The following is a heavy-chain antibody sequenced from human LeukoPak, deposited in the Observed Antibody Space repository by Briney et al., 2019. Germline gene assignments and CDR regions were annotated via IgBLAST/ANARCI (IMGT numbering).Heavy chain of an antibody. CDR1: GFPFSNYG. CDR2: IWYDGSNK. V-gene: IGHV3-33*06. CDR3: AKDRDTAMEIDY. D-gene: IGHD5-18*01. Sequence: GGSLRLSCAASGFPFSNYGMHWVRQAPGKGLEWVAVIWYDGSNKYYADSVKGRFTISRDNSKNTLYLQVKSLRAEDTAVYYCAKDRDTAMEIDYWGQGTLVTVSS. J-gene: IGHJ4*02.